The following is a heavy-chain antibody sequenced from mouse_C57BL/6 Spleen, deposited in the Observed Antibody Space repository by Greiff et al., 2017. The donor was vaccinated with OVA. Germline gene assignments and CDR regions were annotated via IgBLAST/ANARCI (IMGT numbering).Heavy chain of an antibody. V-gene: IGHV2-5*01. CDR1: GFSLTSYG. Sequence: QVQLKESGPGLVQPSQSLSITCTVSGFSLTSYGVHWVRQSPGKGLEWLGVIWRGGSTDYNAAFMSRLSITKDNSKSQVFFKMNSLQADDTAIYYCAKRGYDGYYGAMDYWGQGTSVTVSS. D-gene: IGHD2-3*01. CDR2: IWRGGST. J-gene: IGHJ4*01. CDR3: AKRGYDGYYGAMDY.